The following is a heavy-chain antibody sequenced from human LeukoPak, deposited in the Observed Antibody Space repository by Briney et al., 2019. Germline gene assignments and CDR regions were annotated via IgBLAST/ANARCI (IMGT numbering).Heavy chain of an antibody. V-gene: IGHV4-31*03. J-gene: IGHJ5*02. D-gene: IGHD3-16*02. Sequence: PSETLSLTCTVSGGSISSGGYYWNWIRQHPGKGLEWIGYIYYSGSTYYNPSLKSRVTITVDTSKNQFSLKLSSVTAADTAVYYCARGSEERVWRSYRLSWFDPWGQGTLVTVSS. CDR1: GGSISSGGYY. CDR3: ARGSEERVWRSYRLSWFDP. CDR2: IYYSGST.